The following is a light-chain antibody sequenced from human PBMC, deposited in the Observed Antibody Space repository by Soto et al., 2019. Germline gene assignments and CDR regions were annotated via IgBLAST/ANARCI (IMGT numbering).Light chain of an antibody. CDR3: SSYTSSSTLVV. CDR1: SSDVGGFNY. Sequence: QSALTQPASVSGSPGQSITISCTGTSSDVGGFNYVSWYQQHPGKAPKVMIYEISNRPSGVSNRFSGSKSGNTASLTISGLQAEDEADHYCSSYTSSSTLVVFGGGTKLTVL. CDR2: EIS. J-gene: IGLJ2*01. V-gene: IGLV2-14*01.